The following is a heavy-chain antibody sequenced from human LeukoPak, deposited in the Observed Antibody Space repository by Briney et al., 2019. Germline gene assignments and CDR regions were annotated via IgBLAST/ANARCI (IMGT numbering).Heavy chain of an antibody. CDR1: GVSISSGGYY. CDR3: ARDSKAGLVVPAAHRLPYYMDV. V-gene: IGHV4-30-2*01. CDR2: IYHSGRT. D-gene: IGHD2-2*01. Sequence: SETLSLTCTVSGVSISSGGYYWSWIRQPPGKGLEWIGYIYHSGRTYYNPSLKSRVTISVDRAKNQFSLKLSSVTAADTAVYYCARDSKAGLVVPAAHRLPYYMDVWGKGTTVTVSS. J-gene: IGHJ6*03.